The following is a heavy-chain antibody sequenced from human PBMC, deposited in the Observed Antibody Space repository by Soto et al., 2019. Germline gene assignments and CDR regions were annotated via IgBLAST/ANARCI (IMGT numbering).Heavy chain of an antibody. V-gene: IGHV1-8*01. D-gene: IGHD4-17*01. CDR1: GYTFTEYG. Sequence: ASVQVSCKTSGYTFTEYGINWVRQAPGQGLEYMGWVSPENRNAGYAPQFRGRVSMTADTSINTVYLELTTLTYEDTAVYYCEVTTGYWGQGTMVTVSS. J-gene: IGHJ4*02. CDR2: VSPENRNA. CDR3: EVTTGY.